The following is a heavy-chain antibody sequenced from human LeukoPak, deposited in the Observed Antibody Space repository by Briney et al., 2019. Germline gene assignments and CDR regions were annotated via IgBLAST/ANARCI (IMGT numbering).Heavy chain of an antibody. Sequence: SETLSLTCTVSGGSISSYYWHWIRQPPGKGLEWIGYLYYNGNTYYNPSLKSRVTMSVDTSENQFSLKLSSVTAADTAVYFCARAAYCGGDCYYYFDYWGQGTLVTVSS. CDR1: GGSISSYY. V-gene: IGHV4-59*01. J-gene: IGHJ4*02. CDR3: ARAAYCGGDCYYYFDY. D-gene: IGHD2-21*02. CDR2: LYYNGNT.